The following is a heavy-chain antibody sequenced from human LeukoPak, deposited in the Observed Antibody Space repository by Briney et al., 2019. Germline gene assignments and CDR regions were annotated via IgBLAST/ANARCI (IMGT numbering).Heavy chain of an antibody. CDR2: INWNSFYI. D-gene: IGHD1-14*01. Sequence: SLRLSCAASGFTFNDYDINWVRQAPGKGLEWVSGINWNSFYIDYADSVKGRFTISRDSARRSVYLQMNSLTPDDTAFYFCANSRPDRYLDSWGQGTLVTVST. CDR1: GFTFNDYD. V-gene: IGHV3-9*01. J-gene: IGHJ4*02. CDR3: ANSRPDRYLDS.